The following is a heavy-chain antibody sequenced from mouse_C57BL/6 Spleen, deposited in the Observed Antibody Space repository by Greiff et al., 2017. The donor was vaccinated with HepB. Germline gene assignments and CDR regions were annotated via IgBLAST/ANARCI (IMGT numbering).Heavy chain of an antibody. V-gene: IGHV5-16*01. J-gene: IGHJ1*03. CDR3: ARDRDYGYFDV. CDR1: GFTFSDYY. CDR2: INYDGSST. Sequence: EVMLVESEGGLVQPGRSMKLSCTASGFTFSDYYMAWVRQVPEKGLEWVANINYDGSSTYYLDSLKSRFIISRDNAKNILYLQMSSLKSEDTATYYCARDRDYGYFDVWGTGTTVTVSS.